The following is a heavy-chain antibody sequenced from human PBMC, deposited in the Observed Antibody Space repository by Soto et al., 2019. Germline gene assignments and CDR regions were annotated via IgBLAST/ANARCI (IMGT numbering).Heavy chain of an antibody. V-gene: IGHV3-23*01. CDR2: ITGPGYST. J-gene: IGHJ4*02. CDR1: GFIFSTYA. D-gene: IGHD2-15*01. CDR3: AKDLDIVVVAAVTPGVDS. Sequence: EEQLLESGGGLVQPGGSLRLSCAGSGFIFSTYAMSWVRQAPGTGLEWVSVITGPGYSTYYADSVKGRCTISRDNSKNTVYLQMNGLRAEDTAVYYCAKDLDIVVVAAVTPGVDSWGQGTLVTVSS.